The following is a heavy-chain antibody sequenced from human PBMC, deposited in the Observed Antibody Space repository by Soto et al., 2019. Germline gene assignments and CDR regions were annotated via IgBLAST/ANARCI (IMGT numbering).Heavy chain of an antibody. J-gene: IGHJ4*02. D-gene: IGHD5-12*01. CDR3: ARTQMATLYFDY. Sequence: SETMSLTCTVSRGSISGYYWSWMRQPPGQGLDWIGYIYHSGTIRYNRSLESRVTISVDTSKNQFSLKLASVTAADTAVYYCARTQMATLYFDYWGQGTLVTVSS. CDR1: RGSISGYY. V-gene: IGHV4-59*01. CDR2: IYHSGTI.